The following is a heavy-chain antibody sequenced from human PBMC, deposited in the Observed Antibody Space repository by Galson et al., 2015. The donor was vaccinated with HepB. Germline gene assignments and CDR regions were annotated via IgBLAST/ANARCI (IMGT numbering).Heavy chain of an antibody. J-gene: IGHJ6*02. CDR1: GFTFSSYS. D-gene: IGHD3-3*01. CDR2: ISNSSSYI. CDR3: AREGNTYYDFWCGSETYYYGMDV. V-gene: IGHV3-21*01. Sequence: SLRLSCAASGFTFSSYSMNWVRQAPGKGLEWVSSISNSSSYIYYADSVKGRFTISRDNAKNSLYLQMNSLRAEDTAVYYCAREGNTYYDFWCGSETYYYGMDVWGQGTTVTVSS.